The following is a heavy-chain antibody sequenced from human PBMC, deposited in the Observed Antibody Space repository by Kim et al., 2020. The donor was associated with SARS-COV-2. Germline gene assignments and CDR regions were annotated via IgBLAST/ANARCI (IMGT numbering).Heavy chain of an antibody. D-gene: IGHD1-26*01. CDR1: GFTFSTYS. CDR3: ARVGSGSYYYFDY. Sequence: GGSLRLSCAASGFTFSTYSLNWVRQAPGKGLEWVSSISSSSTYIYYADSVKGRFTISRDNAKNSLYLQMNSLRAEDTALYYCARVGSGSYYYFDYWGQGT. V-gene: IGHV3-21*01. CDR2: ISSSSTYI. J-gene: IGHJ4*02.